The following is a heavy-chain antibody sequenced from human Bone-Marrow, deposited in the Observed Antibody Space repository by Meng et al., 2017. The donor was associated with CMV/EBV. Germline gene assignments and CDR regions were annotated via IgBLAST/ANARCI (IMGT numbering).Heavy chain of an antibody. CDR2: VYSSGTT. D-gene: IGHD1-7*01. CDR3: TRNYRRAFDI. J-gene: IGHJ3*02. CDR1: GGSISRYY. Sequence: SETLSLTCSVFGGSISRYYWSWIRQIPGKGLEWIGYVYSSGTTKYNPSLRSRVTISVDTSKNQFSLILSSVTAADTAVYYCTRNYRRAFDIWGQGTMVTVSS. V-gene: IGHV4-59*01.